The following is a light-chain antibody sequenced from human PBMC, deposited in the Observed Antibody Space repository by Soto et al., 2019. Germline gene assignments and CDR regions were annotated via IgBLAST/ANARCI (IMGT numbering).Light chain of an antibody. J-gene: IGKJ1*01. CDR1: QSIRNF. V-gene: IGKV1-39*01. CDR3: QQSYSYPRT. CDR2: AAS. Sequence: DIQMTQSPSSLSASVGERVTITCRASQSIRNFVHWYQQKPGKAPKLLIQAASSLRSGVPSRFSGSGSGTDFSLTITSLQPADFATYYCQQSYSYPRTFGQGTKVEIK.